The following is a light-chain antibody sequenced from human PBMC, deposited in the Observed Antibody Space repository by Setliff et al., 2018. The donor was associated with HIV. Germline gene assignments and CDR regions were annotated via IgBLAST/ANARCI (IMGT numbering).Light chain of an antibody. V-gene: IGLV2-23*02. CDR1: SSNVGMYKL. CDR2: DVT. CDR3: CSYAGTSTYV. Sequence: QSALTQHASVSGSLGQSITISCTGTSSNVGMYKLVSWYQHHPGKAPKLLIYDVTRRPSGVTHRFSGSKSGNTASLTISGLQADDEADYYCCSYAGTSTYVFGTGTKVTVL. J-gene: IGLJ1*01.